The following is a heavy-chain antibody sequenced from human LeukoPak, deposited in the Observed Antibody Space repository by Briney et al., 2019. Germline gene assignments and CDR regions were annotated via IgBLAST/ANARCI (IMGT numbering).Heavy chain of an antibody. Sequence: ASVKVSCKASGYTFTGYYMHWVRQAPGQGLERLGRINPNSGGTNYAQKFQGRVTMTRDASISTAYMELSRLRSDDTAVYYCARRGIAVAGTLPLIDYWGQGTLVTVSS. D-gene: IGHD6-19*01. CDR1: GYTFTGYY. J-gene: IGHJ4*02. V-gene: IGHV1-2*06. CDR3: ARRGIAVAGTLPLIDY. CDR2: INPNSGGT.